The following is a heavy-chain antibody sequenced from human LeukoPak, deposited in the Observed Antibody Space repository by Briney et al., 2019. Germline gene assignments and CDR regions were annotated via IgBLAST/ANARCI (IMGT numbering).Heavy chain of an antibody. CDR3: DLERGYNYGYRRGPPDY. J-gene: IGHJ4*02. Sequence: PGGSLRLSCAASGFTFSSYEMNWVRQAPGKGLEWVSYISSSGSTIYYADSVKGRFTISRDNSKNTLYLQMNSLRAEDTAVYAKDLERGYNYGYRRGPPDYWGQGTLVTVSS. CDR1: GFTFSSYE. V-gene: IGHV3-48*03. D-gene: IGHD5-18*01. CDR2: ISSSGSTI.